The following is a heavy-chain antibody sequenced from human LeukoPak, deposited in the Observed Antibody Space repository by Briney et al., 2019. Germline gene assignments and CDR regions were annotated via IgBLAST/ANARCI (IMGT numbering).Heavy chain of an antibody. Sequence: PGGSLRLSCAASGFTFSSYAMSWVRQAPGKGLEWVAHIGRSGSIIYYADSVKGRFTVSRDNANNSVYLQMNSLRAEDTAVYYCARDPPDFGVDGWGQGTLVTVSS. CDR3: ARDPPDFGVDG. V-gene: IGHV3-48*03. D-gene: IGHD3-10*01. CDR2: IGRSGSII. CDR1: GFTFSSYA. J-gene: IGHJ4*02.